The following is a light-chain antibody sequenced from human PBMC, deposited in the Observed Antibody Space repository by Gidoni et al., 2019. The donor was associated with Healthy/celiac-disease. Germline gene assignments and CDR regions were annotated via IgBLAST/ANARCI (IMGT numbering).Light chain of an antibody. CDR1: QRVSSN. CDR3: QQYKNWPPWT. CDR2: GAS. Sequence: DIVMPQSPATLSVSPGERATLSCRASQRVSSNLAWYQQKPGQAPRLLIYGASTSDTGIPARFSGSGSGKEFTLTISSLQSEDLAVYYCQQYKNWPPWTFGQGTKVEIK. J-gene: IGKJ1*01. V-gene: IGKV3-15*01.